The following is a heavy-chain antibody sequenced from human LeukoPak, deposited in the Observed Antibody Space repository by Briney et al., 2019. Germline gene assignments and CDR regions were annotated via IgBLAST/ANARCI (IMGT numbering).Heavy chain of an antibody. Sequence: SETLSLTCTVSGGSISSYYWSWIRQPPGKGLEWIGYIYYSGSTSYNPSLKSRVTISVDTSKNQFSLKLSSVTAADTAVYYCASGPLNWNDPRNYGMDVWGQGTTVTVSS. CDR1: GGSISSYY. J-gene: IGHJ6*02. CDR3: ASGPLNWNDPRNYGMDV. CDR2: IYYSGST. V-gene: IGHV4-59*01. D-gene: IGHD1-1*01.